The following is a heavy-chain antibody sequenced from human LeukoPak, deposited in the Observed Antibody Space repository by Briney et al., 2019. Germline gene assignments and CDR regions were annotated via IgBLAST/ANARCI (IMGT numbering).Heavy chain of an antibody. CDR1: GFTFSNAW. Sequence: GGSLRLSCAASGFTFSNAWMTWVRQTPGKGLEWVARVKSKTDGGTIDYAAPVKGRFTISRDDSENTLYLQMNSLSTEDTALYYCTTYSRGASDYWGQGTLVTVSS. D-gene: IGHD1-26*01. CDR2: VKSKTDGGTI. CDR3: TTYSRGASDY. V-gene: IGHV3-15*01. J-gene: IGHJ4*02.